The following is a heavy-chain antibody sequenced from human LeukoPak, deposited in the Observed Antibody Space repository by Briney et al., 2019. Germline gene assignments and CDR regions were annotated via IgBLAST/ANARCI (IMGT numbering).Heavy chain of an antibody. Sequence: KPSETLSLTCTVSGGSVSSGSYYWSWIRQPPGKGLEWIGYIYYSGSTNYNPSLKSRVTISVDTSKNQFSLKLSSVTAADTAVYYCAGQRHDSSGYSDYYYYYGMDVWGQGTTVTVSS. CDR2: IYYSGST. J-gene: IGHJ6*02. CDR3: AGQRHDSSGYSDYYYYYGMDV. CDR1: GGSVSSGSYY. D-gene: IGHD3-22*01. V-gene: IGHV4-61*01.